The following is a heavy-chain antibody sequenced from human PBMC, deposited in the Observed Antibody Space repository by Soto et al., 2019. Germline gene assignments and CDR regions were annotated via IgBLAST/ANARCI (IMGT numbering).Heavy chain of an antibody. CDR2: ISYDGSNK. D-gene: IGHD3-16*01. Sequence: QGQLVESGGGVVQPGRSLRLCCAASRFTFSRYAMHWVRQAPGKGLEWVAVISYDGSNKYYADSVKGRFTISRDNSKNTLYLQMNSLRAEDTAVYYCARAYEGDYFDYWGQGTLVTVSS. V-gene: IGHV3-30-3*01. J-gene: IGHJ4*02. CDR1: RFTFSRYA. CDR3: ARAYEGDYFDY.